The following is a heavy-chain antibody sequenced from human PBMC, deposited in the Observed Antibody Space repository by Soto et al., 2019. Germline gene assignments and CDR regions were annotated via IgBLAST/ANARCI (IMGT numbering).Heavy chain of an antibody. J-gene: IGHJ3*02. Sequence: SETLSLTCAVSGGSISSSNWWSWVRQPPGKGLEWIGEIYHSGSTNYNPSLKSRVTISVDTSKNQFSLKLSSVTAADTAVYYCARILVPRWSGWYVASDIWGQGAMVTVSS. CDR2: IYHSGST. D-gene: IGHD6-13*01. CDR3: ARILVPRWSGWYVASDI. CDR1: GGSISSSNW. V-gene: IGHV4-4*02.